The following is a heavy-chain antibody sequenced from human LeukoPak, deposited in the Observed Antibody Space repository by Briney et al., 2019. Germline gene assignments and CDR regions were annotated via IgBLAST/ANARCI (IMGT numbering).Heavy chain of an antibody. D-gene: IGHD1-14*01. Sequence: GGSLSLSCAASGFTFSSYAMSWVRLAPGKGLEWVSVIYSGGSTYYADSVKGRFTISRDNSKNTLYLQMNSLRAEDTAVYYCARDSYDRHHYYGMDVWGQGTTVTVSS. J-gene: IGHJ6*02. CDR3: ARDSYDRHHYYGMDV. CDR1: GFTFSSYA. CDR2: IYSGGST. V-gene: IGHV3-53*01.